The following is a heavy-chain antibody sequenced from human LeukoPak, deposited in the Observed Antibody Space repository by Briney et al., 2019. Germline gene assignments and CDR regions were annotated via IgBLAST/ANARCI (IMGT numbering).Heavy chain of an antibody. J-gene: IGHJ4*02. Sequence: SETLSLTCTVSGGSISSHYWSWIRQPPGKGLQWVGYTNHVGSTDYNPSLKSRVTIWIDTSKNQFSLKLSSVTAADTAVYYCARHYDGRGSGSYYEDYWGQGTLVIVSS. CDR1: GGSISSHY. D-gene: IGHD1-26*01. CDR3: ARHYDGRGSGSYYEDY. V-gene: IGHV4-59*08. CDR2: TNHVGST.